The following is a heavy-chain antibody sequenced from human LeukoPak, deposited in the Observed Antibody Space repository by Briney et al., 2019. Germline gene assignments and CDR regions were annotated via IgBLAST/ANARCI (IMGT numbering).Heavy chain of an antibody. CDR1: GYTFTSYA. CDR2: INPNSGGT. J-gene: IGHJ5*02. CDR3: ARRSSGWSFDP. D-gene: IGHD6-19*01. V-gene: IGHV1-2*02. Sequence: ASVKVSCKASGYTFTSYAMNWVRQAPGQGLEWMGWINPNSGGTNYAQKFQGRVTMTRDTSISTAYMELSRLRSDDTAVYYCARRSSGWSFDPWGQGTLVTVSS.